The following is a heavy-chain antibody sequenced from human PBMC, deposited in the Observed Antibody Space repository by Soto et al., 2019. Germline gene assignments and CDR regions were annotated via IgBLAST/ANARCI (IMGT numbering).Heavy chain of an antibody. D-gene: IGHD3-16*01. CDR3: ARGGYYDNVWGKLSHYGLDV. Sequence: QVQLVQSASEVMKPGASVKVSCKASGYTFIRYGITWVRQAPGQRLEWMGWISPYNDQTIYAQKLPGRGPMTEDTSTRTVYMQLRSLKSDDTAVYYCARGGYYDNVWGKLSHYGLDVWGQGTSVTVSS. V-gene: IGHV1-18*01. J-gene: IGHJ6*02. CDR2: ISPYNDQT. CDR1: GYTFIRYG.